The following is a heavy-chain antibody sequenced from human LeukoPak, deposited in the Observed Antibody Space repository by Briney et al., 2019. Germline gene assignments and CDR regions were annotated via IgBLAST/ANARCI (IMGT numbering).Heavy chain of an antibody. Sequence: PGGSLRLSCAASGFTFSSYAMSWVRQAPGKGLEWVSSISSSGGTTYSAESVKGQFTISRDNSKTTLYLQMNSLRAEDAAVYYCAKHFGSGSFSVRYGMDVWGQGTTVTVSS. CDR3: AKHFGSGSFSVRYGMDV. D-gene: IGHD3-10*01. V-gene: IGHV3-23*01. J-gene: IGHJ6*02. CDR2: ISSSGGTT. CDR1: GFTFSSYA.